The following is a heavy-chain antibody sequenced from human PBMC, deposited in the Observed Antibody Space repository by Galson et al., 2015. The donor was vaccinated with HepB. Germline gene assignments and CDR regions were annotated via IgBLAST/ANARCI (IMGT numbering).Heavy chain of an antibody. J-gene: IGHJ4*02. D-gene: IGHD3-10*01. CDR1: GGTFSSYT. Sequence: SVKVSCKASGGTFSSYTISWVRQAPGQGLEWMGRIIPILGIANYAQKFQGRVTITADKSTSTAYMELSSLRSEDTAVYYCARGSMVRGVLDYWGQGTLVTVSS. V-gene: IGHV1-69*02. CDR2: IIPILGIA. CDR3: ARGSMVRGVLDY.